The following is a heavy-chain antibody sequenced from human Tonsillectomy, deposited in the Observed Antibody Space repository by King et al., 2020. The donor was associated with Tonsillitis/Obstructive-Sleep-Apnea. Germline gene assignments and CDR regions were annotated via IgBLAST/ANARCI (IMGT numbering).Heavy chain of an antibody. Sequence: VQLVESGGGLVQPGRSLRLSCAASGFTFDDYAMHWVRQAPGKGLEWVSGISWNSGSICYADSVKGRFTISRDNAKNSLYLQMNSLRAEDTALYYCAKDIDSYGCGGFDYWGQGTLVTVSS. J-gene: IGHJ4*02. CDR3: AKDIDSYGCGGFDY. CDR1: GFTFDDYA. V-gene: IGHV3-9*01. CDR2: ISWNSGSI. D-gene: IGHD5-18*01.